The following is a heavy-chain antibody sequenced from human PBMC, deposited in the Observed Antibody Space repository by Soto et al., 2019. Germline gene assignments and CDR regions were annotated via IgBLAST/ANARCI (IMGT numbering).Heavy chain of an antibody. Sequence: SVKVSCKASGGTFSSYAISWVRQAPGQGLEWMGGIIPIFGTANYAQKFQGRVTITADESTSTAYMELSSLRSEDTAVSYCASLRGAAVAGYSSGWFYFDYWGQGTLVTVSS. CDR2: IIPIFGTA. CDR1: GGTFSSYA. V-gene: IGHV1-69*13. D-gene: IGHD6-19*01. J-gene: IGHJ4*02. CDR3: ASLRGAAVAGYSSGWFYFDY.